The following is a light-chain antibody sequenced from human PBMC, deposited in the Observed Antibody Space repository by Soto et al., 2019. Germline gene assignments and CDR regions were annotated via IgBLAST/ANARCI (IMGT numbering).Light chain of an antibody. CDR1: EDISNF. J-gene: IGKJ1*01. V-gene: IGKV1-27*01. CDR2: LAS. Sequence: DVQMTQSPSSLSASVGDRVTITCRASEDISNFLAWYQQKPGKVPKLLLYLASTLQSGVASRFSGSGSGTDFTLTISSLQHEDVATYYCQKYNSAPWTFGQGTK. CDR3: QKYNSAPWT.